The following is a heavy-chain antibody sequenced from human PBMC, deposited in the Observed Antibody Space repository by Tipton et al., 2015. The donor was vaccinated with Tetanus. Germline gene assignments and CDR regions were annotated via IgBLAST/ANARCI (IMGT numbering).Heavy chain of an antibody. Sequence: SLRLSCAASGFTFDDYAMHWVRQAPGKGLEWVSGISWNSGSIGYADSVKGRFTTSRDNAKNSLYLQMNSLRAEDTALYYCAKDFGVRRRGSGSAFDYWGQGTLVTVSS. CDR3: AKDFGVRRRGSGSAFDY. CDR2: ISWNSGSI. CDR1: GFTFDDYA. V-gene: IGHV3-9*01. J-gene: IGHJ4*02. D-gene: IGHD3-10*01.